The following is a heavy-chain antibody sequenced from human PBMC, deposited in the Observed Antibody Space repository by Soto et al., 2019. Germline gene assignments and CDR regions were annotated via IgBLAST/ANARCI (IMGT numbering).Heavy chain of an antibody. J-gene: IGHJ4*02. D-gene: IGHD5-18*01. V-gene: IGHV3-23*01. CDR1: GFTFSNYA. CDR2: ISGDGGTT. Sequence: EVQLLESGGGLVQPGGSLRLSCAASGFTFSNYAMSWVRQAPGKGLEYVSAISGDGGTTYYADSMRGRFTISRDNSKNTLYLQMNSLRAEDTAVYYCAKDRSRFGSPALDYWGQGTLVTVSS. CDR3: AKDRSRFGSPALDY.